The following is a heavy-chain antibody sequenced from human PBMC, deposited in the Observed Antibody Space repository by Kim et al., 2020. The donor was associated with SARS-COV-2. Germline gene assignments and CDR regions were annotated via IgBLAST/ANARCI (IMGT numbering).Heavy chain of an antibody. CDR2: FTYTGGTT. CDR3: AKRGSRVGFDS. D-gene: IGHD2-15*01. V-gene: IGHV3-23*01. J-gene: IGHJ4*02. CDR1: GFTFSSYD. Sequence: GGSLRLSCAASGFTFSSYDMSWVRQAPGKGLEWVSTFTYTGGTTYYTDSVKGRFTISRDNSKNMLYLQMNSLRADDTALYYCAKRGSRVGFDSWGQGTLV.